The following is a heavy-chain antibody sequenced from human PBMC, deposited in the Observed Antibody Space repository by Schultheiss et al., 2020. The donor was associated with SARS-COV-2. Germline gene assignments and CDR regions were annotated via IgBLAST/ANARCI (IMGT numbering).Heavy chain of an antibody. V-gene: IGHV3-11*04. CDR1: GFTFSDYY. Sequence: GGSLRLSCAASGFTFSDYYMSWIRQAPGKGLEWVSYISSSGSTIYYADSVKGRFTISRDNSKNTLYLQMSSLRAEDTAVYYCVKDFKRYCSGGSCYLFDYWGQGTLVTVSS. CDR3: VKDFKRYCSGGSCYLFDY. D-gene: IGHD2-15*01. CDR2: ISSSGSTI. J-gene: IGHJ4*02.